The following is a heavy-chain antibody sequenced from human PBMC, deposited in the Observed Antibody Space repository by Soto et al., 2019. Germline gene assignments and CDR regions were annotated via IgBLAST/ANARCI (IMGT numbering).Heavy chain of an antibody. CDR3: AKFLRYCSGDSCPPPVY. CDR2: ISVSVSST. Sequence: PGCCPGLSCAACRLRFYSSAVTWSCKNQRKKQEWVSAISVSVSSTYYADSVKGRFTISRDNSKNTLYLQMNCRRAEDTAIYYCAKFLRYCSGDSCPPPVYCGQGALDSVSS. D-gene: IGHD2-15*01. J-gene: IGHJ4*02. CDR1: RLRFYSSA. V-gene: IGHV3-23*01.